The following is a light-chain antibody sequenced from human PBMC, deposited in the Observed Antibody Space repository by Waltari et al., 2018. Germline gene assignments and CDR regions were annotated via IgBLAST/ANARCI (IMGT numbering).Light chain of an antibody. CDR2: GAS. Sequence: VLTRSPGTLSLSPGDRATLPCTASQRVSTIHLTWYQQKPGQAPRLLIYGASSRAAGIPDRFSGSGYGRDFTLTISRLEPEDFAVYYCQHYGSSLFTFGPGTKVESK. J-gene: IGKJ3*01. CDR3: QHYGSSLFT. V-gene: IGKV3-20*01. CDR1: QRVSTIH.